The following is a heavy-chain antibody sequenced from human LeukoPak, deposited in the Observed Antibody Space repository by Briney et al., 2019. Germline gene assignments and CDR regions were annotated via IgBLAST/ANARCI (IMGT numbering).Heavy chain of an antibody. CDR3: AKARTPYVSGSLDY. Sequence: GGSLRLSCAASGFTFSNYGMSWVRQAPGKGLEWVSVVSGSGINTYYAESVKGRFTIFRDNSKNTLYLQMNNLRAEDTAAFYCAKARTPYVSGSLDYWGRGTLVTVSS. CDR1: GFTFSNYG. J-gene: IGHJ4*02. V-gene: IGHV3-23*01. D-gene: IGHD3-10*01. CDR2: VSGSGINT.